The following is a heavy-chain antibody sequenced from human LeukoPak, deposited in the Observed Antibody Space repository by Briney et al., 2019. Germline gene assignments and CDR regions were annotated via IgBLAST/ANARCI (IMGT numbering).Heavy chain of an antibody. Sequence: SVKVSCKASGGTFSSYAVSWARQAPGQGLEWMGRIIPIFGTANYAQKFQGRVTITTDESTSTAYMELSSLRSEDTAVYYCAREGDGYNLETAFDYWGQGTLVTVSS. CDR3: AREGDGYNLETAFDY. V-gene: IGHV1-69*05. CDR2: IIPIFGTA. J-gene: IGHJ4*02. CDR1: GGTFSSYA. D-gene: IGHD5-24*01.